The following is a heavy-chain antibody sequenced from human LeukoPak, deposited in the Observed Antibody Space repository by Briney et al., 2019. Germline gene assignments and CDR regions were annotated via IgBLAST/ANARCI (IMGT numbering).Heavy chain of an antibody. CDR1: GGSISSYY. CDR3: ATLLAVRGVLSLDN. Sequence: SETLSLTCSVSGGSISSYYWTWIRQSPGKGLEWIGSMFYSGSVHYNPSPKSRLTISVDTSKNHFSLKMTPVTAADTAVYFCATLLAVRGVLSLDNWGHGTLITVSS. CDR2: MFYSGSV. D-gene: IGHD3-10*02. J-gene: IGHJ4*01. V-gene: IGHV4-59*13.